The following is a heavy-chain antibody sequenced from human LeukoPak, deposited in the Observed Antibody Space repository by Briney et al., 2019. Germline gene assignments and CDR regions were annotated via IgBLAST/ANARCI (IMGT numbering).Heavy chain of an antibody. CDR3: ARDGTEGILRY. V-gene: IGHV3-30*02. J-gene: IGHJ4*02. CDR2: IRYDGSNK. D-gene: IGHD3/OR15-3a*01. CDR1: GFTFNYYG. Sequence: GGSLRLSCAASGFTFNYYGMHWVRQAPGKGLEWVAFIRYDGSNKNYADSVKGRFTISRDSSKNTLYLQMNSLRAEDTAVYYCARDGTEGILRYWGQGTLVTVSS.